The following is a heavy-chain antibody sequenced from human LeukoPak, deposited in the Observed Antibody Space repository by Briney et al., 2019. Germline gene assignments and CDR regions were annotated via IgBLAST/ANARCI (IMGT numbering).Heavy chain of an antibody. CDR1: GVSISSYY. J-gene: IGHJ4*02. D-gene: IGHD5-12*01. Sequence: PSETLSLTCTVSGVSISSYYWSWIRQPAGKGLEWIGRIDTSGGTNYNPSLNSRVTMSLDTSKNQLSLKLISVTAADTAVYYCARDNGKLYRGYAFDYWGQGTLVTVSS. CDR2: IDTSGGT. V-gene: IGHV4-4*07. CDR3: ARDNGKLYRGYAFDY.